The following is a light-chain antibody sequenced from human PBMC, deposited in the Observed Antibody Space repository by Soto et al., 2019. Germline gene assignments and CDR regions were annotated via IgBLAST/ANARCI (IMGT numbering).Light chain of an antibody. Sequence: SYELTQPPSVSVAPGQTARITCGGNNIGSKSVHWYQQKPGQAPVLVIYYDSDRPSRIPERFSGSNSGNTATLTISRVEAGDEADYYCQVWDSSSDHRVVFGGGTKVTVL. CDR3: QVWDSSSDHRVV. V-gene: IGLV3-21*04. CDR2: YDS. J-gene: IGLJ2*01. CDR1: NIGSKS.